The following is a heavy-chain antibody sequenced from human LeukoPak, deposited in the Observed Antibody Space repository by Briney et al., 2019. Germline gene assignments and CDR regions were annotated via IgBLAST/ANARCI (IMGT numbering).Heavy chain of an antibody. J-gene: IGHJ3*02. Sequence: PSETLSLTCTVSGSSISPHHWTWIRQAPGEGLEWMGYIYYRGTTNYNPSLKNRLTMSVDTSKNQISLKLTSVTAADTAVYYCARIQPSCPGLGFCSFDIWGQGTLATVSS. CDR3: ARIQPSCPGLGFCSFDI. CDR2: IYYRGTT. V-gene: IGHV4-59*11. D-gene: IGHD3-3*01. CDR1: GSSISPHH.